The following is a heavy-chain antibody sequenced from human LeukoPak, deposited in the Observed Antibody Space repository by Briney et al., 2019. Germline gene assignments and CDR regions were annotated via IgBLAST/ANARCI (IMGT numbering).Heavy chain of an antibody. CDR2: INHSGST. J-gene: IGHJ3*02. D-gene: IGHD3-22*01. CDR1: GGSFSGYY. V-gene: IGHV4-34*01. CDR3: ARHPLETMNYAFDI. Sequence: PSETLSLTCAVYGGSFSGYYWSWIRQPPGKGLEWIGEINHSGSTNYNPSLKSRVTISVDTSKNQFSLKLSSVTAADTAVYYCARHPLETMNYAFDIWGQGTMVTVSS.